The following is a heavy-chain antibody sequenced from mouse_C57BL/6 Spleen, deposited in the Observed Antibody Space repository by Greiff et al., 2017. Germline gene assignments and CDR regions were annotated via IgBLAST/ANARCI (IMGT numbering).Heavy chain of an antibody. D-gene: IGHD1-1*01. CDR2: IYPGDGDT. J-gene: IGHJ2*02. CDR3: ARSSSITPVVDY. Sequence: VQLQESGAELVKPGASVKISCKASGYAFSSYWMNWVKQRPGKGLEWIGQIYPGDGDTNYNGKFKGKATLTANKSSSPAYMQLSIRTSEDSAVYFCARSSSITPVVDYWGQGTSLTVSS. V-gene: IGHV1-80*01. CDR1: GYAFSSYW.